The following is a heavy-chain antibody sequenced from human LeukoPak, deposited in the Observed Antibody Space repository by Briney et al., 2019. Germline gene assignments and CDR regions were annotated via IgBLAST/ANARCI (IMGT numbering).Heavy chain of an antibody. CDR1: GGSISSYY. J-gene: IGHJ6*02. CDR3: ARDRHYYGSGSLLSGQYYYYGMDV. D-gene: IGHD3-10*01. Sequence: SETLSLTCTVSGGSISSYYWSWIRQPPGKGLEWIGYIYYSGSTNYSPSLKSRLTISVDTSKNQFSLKLSSVTAADTAVYYCARDRHYYGSGSLLSGQYYYYGMDVWGQGTTVTVSS. V-gene: IGHV4-59*01. CDR2: IYYSGST.